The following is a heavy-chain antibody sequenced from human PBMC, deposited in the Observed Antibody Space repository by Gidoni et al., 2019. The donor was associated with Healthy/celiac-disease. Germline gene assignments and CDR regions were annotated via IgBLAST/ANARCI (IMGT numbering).Heavy chain of an antibody. D-gene: IGHD3-22*01. CDR1: GGSISSGGYY. CDR3: ARGDMYYYDNNAGWFDP. V-gene: IGHV4-31*03. CDR2: IYYSGST. J-gene: IGHJ5*02. Sequence: QVQLQESGPGLVKPSQTLSLTCTVPGGSISSGGYYWSWIRQHPGKGLEWIGYIYYSGSTYYNPSLKSRVTISVDTSKNQFSLKLSSVTAADTAVYYCARGDMYYYDNNAGWFDPWGQGTLVTVSS.